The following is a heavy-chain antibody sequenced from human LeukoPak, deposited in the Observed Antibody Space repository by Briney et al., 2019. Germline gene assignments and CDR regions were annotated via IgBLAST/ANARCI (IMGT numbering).Heavy chain of an antibody. CDR1: GFTFSTYG. Sequence: GGSLRLSCAASGFTFSTYGMHWVRQAPGKGLEWLTDIWYDGSNKYYTDSVKGRFTISRDNSKDTLYLQMNSLRAEDTAVYYCARNENSGWGYFGYWGQGTLVTVSS. CDR3: ARNENSGWGYFGY. CDR2: IWYDGSNK. D-gene: IGHD5-12*01. J-gene: IGHJ4*02. V-gene: IGHV3-33*01.